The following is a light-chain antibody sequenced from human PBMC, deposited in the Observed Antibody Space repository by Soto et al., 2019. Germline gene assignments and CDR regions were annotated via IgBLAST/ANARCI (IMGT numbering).Light chain of an antibody. V-gene: IGLV2-8*01. CDR3: SSYAGANNVI. Sequence: GGYNFVSWYQQHPGKVPKLIISXFRERPSGVPDRFSGSKTGNTASLTVSGLQAEDEADYYCSSYAGANNVIFXGGTQLTVL. CDR1: GGYNF. J-gene: IGLJ7*01. CDR2: XFR.